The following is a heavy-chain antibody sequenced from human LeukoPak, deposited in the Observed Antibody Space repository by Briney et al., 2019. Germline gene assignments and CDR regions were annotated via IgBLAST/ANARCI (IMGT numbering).Heavy chain of an antibody. CDR3: AKGGNYFDY. CDR1: GFTFSSYW. V-gene: IGHV3-23*01. CDR2: ISGSGGST. D-gene: IGHD3-16*01. J-gene: IGHJ4*02. Sequence: GGSLRLSCAASGFTFSSYWMNWVRQAPGKGLEWVSAISGSGGSTYYADSVKGRFTISRDNSKNTLYLQMNSLRAEDTAVYYYAKGGNYFDYWGQGTLVTVSS.